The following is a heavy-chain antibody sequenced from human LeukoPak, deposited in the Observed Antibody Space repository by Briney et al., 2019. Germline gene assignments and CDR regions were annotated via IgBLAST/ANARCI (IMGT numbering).Heavy chain of an antibody. CDR3: AKDQKDYGYSYGLPPYYYYYMDV. V-gene: IGHV3-30*02. Sequence: GGSLRLSSAASGFTFSSYGMHWVRKAPGKGLEWVAFIRYDGSNKYYADSVKGRFTISRDNSKNTLYLQMNSMRAEDTAVYYCAKDQKDYGYSYGLPPYYYYYMDVWGKGTTVTISS. D-gene: IGHD5-18*01. CDR2: IRYDGSNK. CDR1: GFTFSSYG. J-gene: IGHJ6*03.